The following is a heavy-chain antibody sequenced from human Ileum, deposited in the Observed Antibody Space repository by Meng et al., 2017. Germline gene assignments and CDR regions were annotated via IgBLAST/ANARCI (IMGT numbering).Heavy chain of an antibody. CDR3: APLIAASTVRYLDY. J-gene: IGHJ4*02. CDR1: GFTFSNYV. CDR2: ISGSGGTP. V-gene: IGHV3-23*04. Sequence: VQLGESGGGLGQPGGSLRLSCEASGFTFSNYVMSWVRQAPGKGLEWVSGISGSGGTPHYADSVKGRFTISRDNSKNTLYLQMNSLRAEDTAIYYCAPLIAASTVRYLDYWGQGTLVTVSS. D-gene: IGHD4-11*01.